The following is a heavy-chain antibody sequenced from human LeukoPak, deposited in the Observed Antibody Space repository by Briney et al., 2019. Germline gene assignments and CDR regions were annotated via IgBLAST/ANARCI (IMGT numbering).Heavy chain of an antibody. CDR1: GYSISSGYY. Sequence: KPSETLSLTCAVSGYSISSGYYWGWIRQPPGKGLEWIGSIYYSGSTYYNPSLKSRVTISVDTSKNQFSLKLSSVTAADTAVYYCARHPLYCSGGSCRAFDIWGQGTMVTVSS. D-gene: IGHD2-15*01. V-gene: IGHV4-38-2*01. CDR2: IYYSGST. CDR3: ARHPLYCSGGSCRAFDI. J-gene: IGHJ3*02.